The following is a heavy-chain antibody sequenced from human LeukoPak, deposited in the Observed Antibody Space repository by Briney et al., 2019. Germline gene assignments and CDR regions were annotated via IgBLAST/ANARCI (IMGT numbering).Heavy chain of an antibody. V-gene: IGHV4-59*12. CDR2: IDHTGST. D-gene: IGHD6-13*01. CDR1: DDSITIYY. J-gene: IGHJ6*03. Sequence: SETLPLTCTVSDDSITIYYWTWIRQPPGKGLEWIGYIDHTGSTNYNPSLNSRVTISRDTSKNHFSLKLSSVTAADTAVYYCARSSWYTQYYYYYYMDVWGKGTTVTVSS. CDR3: ARSSWYTQYYYYYYMDV.